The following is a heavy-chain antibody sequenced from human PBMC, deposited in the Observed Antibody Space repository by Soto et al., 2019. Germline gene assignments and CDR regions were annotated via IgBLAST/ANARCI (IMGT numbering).Heavy chain of an antibody. CDR2: IYYSGST. V-gene: IGHV4-31*03. D-gene: IGHD3-10*01. CDR3: ARVYMVRGTIIRYLAY. Sequence: PSETLSLTCTVSGGSISSGGYYWSWIRQHPGKGLEWIGYIYYSGSTYYKPSLKSRVTISVDTSKNQFSLKLSSVTAADTAVYYCARVYMVRGTIIRYLAYWGQGTLVTVSS. CDR1: GGSISSGGYY. J-gene: IGHJ4*02.